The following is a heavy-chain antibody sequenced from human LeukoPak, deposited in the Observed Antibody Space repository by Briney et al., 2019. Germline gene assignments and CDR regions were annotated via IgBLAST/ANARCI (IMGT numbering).Heavy chain of an antibody. Sequence: SETLSLTCTVSGGSISSYYWSWIRQPPGKGLEWIGYIYYSGSTNYNPSLKSRVTISVDTSKNQFSLTLSSVTAADTAVYYCARDRPEDFWSDHDAFDIWGQGTMVTVSS. CDR1: GGSISSYY. V-gene: IGHV4-59*12. CDR2: IYYSGST. CDR3: ARDRPEDFWSDHDAFDI. J-gene: IGHJ3*02. D-gene: IGHD3-3*01.